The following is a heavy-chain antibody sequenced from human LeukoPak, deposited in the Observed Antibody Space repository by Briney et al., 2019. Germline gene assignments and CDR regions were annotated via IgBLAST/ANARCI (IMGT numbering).Heavy chain of an antibody. Sequence: EASVKVSCKASGYTFTGYYMHWVRQAPGQGLEWMGWINPNSGGTNYAQKFQGRVTMTRDTSISTAYMELGRLRSDDTAVYYCAREHGDWIPNAFDIWGQGTMVIVSS. CDR3: AREHGDWIPNAFDI. V-gene: IGHV1-2*02. CDR2: INPNSGGT. CDR1: GYTFTGYY. D-gene: IGHD4-17*01. J-gene: IGHJ3*02.